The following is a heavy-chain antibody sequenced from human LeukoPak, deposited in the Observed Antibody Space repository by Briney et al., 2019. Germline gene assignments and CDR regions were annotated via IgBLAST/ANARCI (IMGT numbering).Heavy chain of an antibody. CDR3: ARVGGEKRMVRGVIITLGWFDP. CDR2: IIPIFGTA. Sequence: ASVKVSCKTSGGTFSSYAISWVRQAPGHRLEWMGGIIPIFGTANYAQKFQGRVTITADESTSTAYMELSSLRSEDTAVYYCARVGGEKRMVRGVIITLGWFDPWGQGTLVTVSS. V-gene: IGHV1-69*13. D-gene: IGHD3-10*01. J-gene: IGHJ5*02. CDR1: GGTFSSYA.